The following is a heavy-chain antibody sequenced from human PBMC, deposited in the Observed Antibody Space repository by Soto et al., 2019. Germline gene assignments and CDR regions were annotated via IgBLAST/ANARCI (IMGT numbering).Heavy chain of an antibody. CDR2: ISSSGTTI. CDR1: RFTFSTYE. V-gene: IGHV3-48*03. J-gene: IGHJ6*02. CDR3: ARDSSSSSRGMDV. Sequence: EVQLVESGGGLVQPGGSLRLSCAASRFTFSTYEMNWVRQAPGKGLEWVSYISSSGTTIYYAGSVKGRFTISRDNAKNLLYLQMNSLRAEDTALYYCARDSSSSSRGMDVWGQGTTVTVSS. D-gene: IGHD6-13*01.